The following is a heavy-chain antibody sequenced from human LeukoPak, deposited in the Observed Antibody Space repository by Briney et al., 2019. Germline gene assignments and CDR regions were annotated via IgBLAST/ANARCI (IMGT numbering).Heavy chain of an antibody. CDR1: GYTFTSYG. Sequence: ASVKVTCKASGYTFTSYGISWVRQAPGQGLEWMGWISAYNGNTNYAQKLQGRVTMTTDTSTSTVYMELSSLRSEDTAVYYCASVDYGGNSLDYWGQGTLVTVSS. CDR3: ASVDYGGNSLDY. D-gene: IGHD4-23*01. CDR2: ISAYNGNT. V-gene: IGHV1-18*01. J-gene: IGHJ4*02.